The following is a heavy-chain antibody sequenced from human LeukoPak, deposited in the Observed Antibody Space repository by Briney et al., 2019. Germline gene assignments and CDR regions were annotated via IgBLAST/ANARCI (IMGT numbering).Heavy chain of an antibody. CDR1: GGSINNSPYL. V-gene: IGHV4-39*02. CDR3: AREYTSSSHDF. J-gene: IGHJ4*02. Sequence: SETLSLTCTVSGGSINNSPYLWAWIRQPPGKGLEWIGNIYYPGTANYNPSLKSRLTISVDTSKSQFSLKVNSVTAEDTAVYYCAREYTSSSHDFWGQGTLVTVSS. CDR2: IYYPGTA. D-gene: IGHD6-6*01.